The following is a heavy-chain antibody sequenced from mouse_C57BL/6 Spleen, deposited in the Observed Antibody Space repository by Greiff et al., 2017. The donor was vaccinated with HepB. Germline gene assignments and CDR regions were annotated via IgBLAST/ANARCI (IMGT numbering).Heavy chain of an antibody. CDR3: EEQEGTTVVANFDY. J-gene: IGHJ2*01. CDR1: GFTFSSYG. V-gene: IGHV5-6*01. D-gene: IGHD1-1*01. CDR2: ISSGGSYT. Sequence: EVQRVESGGDLVKPGGSLKLSCAASGFTFSSYGMSWVRQTPDKRLEWVATISSGGSYTYYPDSVKGRFTISRDNAKNTLYLQMSSLKSEDTAMYDCEEQEGTTVVANFDYWGQGTTLTVSS.